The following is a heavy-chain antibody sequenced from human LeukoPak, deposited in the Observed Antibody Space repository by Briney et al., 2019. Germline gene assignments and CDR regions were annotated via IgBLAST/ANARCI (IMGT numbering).Heavy chain of an antibody. V-gene: IGHV1-2*02. CDR2: INPNSGET. CDR3: ARDRDYSDTERGFDY. Sequence: ASVKVSCKTSGYTFTDYYIHWVRQAPGQGLEWMGWINPNSGETNSAQKFQGRATMTGDTSISTGYMELRRVTSGDTAVYYCARDRDYSDTERGFDYWGQGTLVTVSS. CDR1: GYTFTDYY. D-gene: IGHD4-11*01. J-gene: IGHJ4*02.